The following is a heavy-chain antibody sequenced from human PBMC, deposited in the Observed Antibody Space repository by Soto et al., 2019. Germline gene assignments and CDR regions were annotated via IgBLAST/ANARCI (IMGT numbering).Heavy chain of an antibody. CDR3: ARSVVQYSSGWYVALLYYYGMDV. J-gene: IGHJ6*02. CDR1: GGTFSSYA. D-gene: IGHD6-19*01. V-gene: IGHV1-69*13. CDR2: IIPIFGTA. Sequence: SVKVSCKASGGTFSSYAISWVRQAPGQGLEWMGGIIPIFGTANYAQKFQGRVTITADESTSTAYMELSSLRSEDTAVYYCARSVVQYSSGWYVALLYYYGMDVWGQGTTVTVSS.